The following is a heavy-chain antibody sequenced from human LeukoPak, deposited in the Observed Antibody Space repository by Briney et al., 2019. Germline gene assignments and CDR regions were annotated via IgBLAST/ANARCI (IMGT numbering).Heavy chain of an antibody. D-gene: IGHD1-1*01. J-gene: IGHJ4*02. V-gene: IGHV4-59*01. CDR3: ARDRIPGDY. Sequence: SEALSLTCTVSGGSISSYYWSWIRQPPGKGLGWIGYIYYSGSINYNPSLKSRVTISVDTSKNQFSLKLSSVTAADTAVYYCARDRIPGDYWGQGTLVTVSS. CDR2: IYYSGSI. CDR1: GGSISSYY.